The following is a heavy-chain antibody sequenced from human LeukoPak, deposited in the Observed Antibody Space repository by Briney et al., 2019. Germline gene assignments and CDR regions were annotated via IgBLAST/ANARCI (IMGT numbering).Heavy chain of an antibody. Sequence: SETLSLTCTVSGGSVSSSSHYWGWIRQPPAKGLEWIGSIYYGGSTYYNPSLKSRVTISVDTSKNQFSLKLNSVTAADTAVYYCAREGRTTVTTTSNWGQGTLVTVSS. CDR2: IYYGGST. J-gene: IGHJ4*02. V-gene: IGHV4-39*07. CDR1: GGSVSSSSHY. CDR3: AREGRTTVTTTSN. D-gene: IGHD4-17*01.